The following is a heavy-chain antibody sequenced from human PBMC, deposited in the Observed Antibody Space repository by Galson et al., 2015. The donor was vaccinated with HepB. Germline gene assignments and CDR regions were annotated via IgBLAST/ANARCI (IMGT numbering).Heavy chain of an antibody. CDR3: ARLDEDSSGMTEPRENWYFDL. V-gene: IGHV3-66*04. CDR2: VHTGGNT. D-gene: IGHD3-22*01. CDR1: GFSVSNKY. J-gene: IGHJ2*01. Sequence: SLRLSCAASGFSVSNKYMSWVRQAPGKGPEGVSVVHTGGNTDYADSVKGRFTISRDNDKNTLFLQMTSLRPEDTAVYYCARLDEDSSGMTEPRENWYFDLWGRGTLVTVSS.